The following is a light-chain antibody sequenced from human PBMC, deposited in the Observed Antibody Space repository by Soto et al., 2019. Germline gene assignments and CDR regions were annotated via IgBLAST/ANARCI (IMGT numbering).Light chain of an antibody. Sequence: EIVLTQSPGTLSLSPGERATLSCRASQRISNSYLAGYKQKPGQAPRLLLYDASSRATGIPDRVSGSGSGTDFTLAISRLETEDCAVYYCQQYARPPFAFGQWTKVEIK. CDR3: QQYARPPFA. CDR2: DAS. J-gene: IGKJ2*01. V-gene: IGKV3-20*01. CDR1: QRISNSY.